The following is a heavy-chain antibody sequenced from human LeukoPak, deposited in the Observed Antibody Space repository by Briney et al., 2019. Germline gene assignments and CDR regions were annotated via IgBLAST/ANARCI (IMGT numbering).Heavy chain of an antibody. CDR1: AYTFISHD. J-gene: IGHJ3*02. Sequence: EASVKVSCKASAYTFISHDINWVRQATGQGLEWMGWMNPNSGNTGYAEKFQGRVTITRNTSISTAYMELSSLRSEDTAVYYCARGKDAFDIWGQGTMVTVSS. CDR3: ARGKDAFDI. CDR2: MNPNSGNT. V-gene: IGHV1-8*03.